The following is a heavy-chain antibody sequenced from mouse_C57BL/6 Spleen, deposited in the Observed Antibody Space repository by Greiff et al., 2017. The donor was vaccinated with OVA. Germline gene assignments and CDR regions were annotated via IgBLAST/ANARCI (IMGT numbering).Heavy chain of an antibody. CDR1: GYSFTGYY. CDR2: INPSTGGT. J-gene: IGHJ4*01. CDR3: ARREVYYGNDEDAMDY. Sequence: VQLQQSGPELVKPGASVKISCKASGYSFTGYYMNWVKQSPEKSLEWIGEINPSTGGTTYTQKFKAKATLTVDKSSSTAYMQLKSLTSEDSAVYYCARREVYYGNDEDAMDYWGQGTSVTVSS. V-gene: IGHV1-42*01. D-gene: IGHD2-2*01.